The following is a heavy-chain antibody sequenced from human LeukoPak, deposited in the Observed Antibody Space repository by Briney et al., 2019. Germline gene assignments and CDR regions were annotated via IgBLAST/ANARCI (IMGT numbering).Heavy chain of an antibody. V-gene: IGHV4-39*07. CDR2: IYYSGST. CDR3: ASVYYDILTGPY. CDR1: GGSISSSSYY. Sequence: PSETLSLTCTVSGGSISSSSYYWGWIRQPPGKGLEWIGSIYYSGSTYYNPSLKSRVTISVDTSKNQFSLKLSSVTAADTAVYYCASVYYDILTGPYWGQGTLVTVSS. J-gene: IGHJ4*02. D-gene: IGHD3-9*01.